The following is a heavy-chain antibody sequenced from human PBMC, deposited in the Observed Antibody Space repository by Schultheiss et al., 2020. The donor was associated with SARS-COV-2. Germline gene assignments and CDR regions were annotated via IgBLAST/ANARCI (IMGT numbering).Heavy chain of an antibody. J-gene: IGHJ4*02. D-gene: IGHD6-13*01. CDR2: IYSPGGT. Sequence: GGSLRLSCAASFTVTATYIAWVRQSPGKGLEWVSVIYSPGGTYYADSVKGRFTISRDNSKNTLYLQMNSLRAEDTAVYYCARDKAAAGNWGQGTLVTVSS. CDR1: FTVTATY. CDR3: ARDKAAAGN. V-gene: IGHV3-66*03.